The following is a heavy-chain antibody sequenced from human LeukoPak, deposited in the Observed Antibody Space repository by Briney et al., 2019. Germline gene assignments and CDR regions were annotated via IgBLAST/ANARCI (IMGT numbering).Heavy chain of an antibody. D-gene: IGHD2-21*01. CDR2: IYYSGST. Sequence: PSETLSLTCTVSGGSISSYYWSWIRQPPGKGLEWIGYIYYSGSTNYNPSLKSRVTISVDTSKNQFSLKLNSVTAADTAVYYCAGEFHYWGQGTLVTVSS. V-gene: IGHV4-59*12. CDR3: AGEFHY. J-gene: IGHJ4*02. CDR1: GGSISSYY.